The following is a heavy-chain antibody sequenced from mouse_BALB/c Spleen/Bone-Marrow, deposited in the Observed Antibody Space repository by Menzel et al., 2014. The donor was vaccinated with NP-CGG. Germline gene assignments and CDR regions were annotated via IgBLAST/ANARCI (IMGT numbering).Heavy chain of an antibody. J-gene: IGHJ4*01. CDR3: ARVEGSPSAVYYAMVY. CDR2: INPYNDGT. Sequence: EVQLVESGPELVQPGASVKMSCKASGYTFTSYVMHWVKQKPGQGLEWIGYINPYNDGTKYNEKFKGKATLTSDKSSSSAYMELSSLTSEDSAVYFCARVEGSPSAVYYAMVYWSQGTSVTVSS. CDR1: GYTFTSYV. D-gene: IGHD6-1*01. V-gene: IGHV1-14*01.